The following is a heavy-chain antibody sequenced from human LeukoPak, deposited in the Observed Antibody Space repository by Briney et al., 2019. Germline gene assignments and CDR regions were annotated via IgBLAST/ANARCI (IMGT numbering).Heavy chain of an antibody. J-gene: IGHJ6*03. CDR1: GGSISSHY. CDR3: ARDDFYCSSTSCYYNYMDV. Sequence: SETLSLTCTVSGGSISSHYWSWIRQPPGKGLEWNGYIYYSGSTNYNPSLKSRVTISVDTSKNQFSLKLSSVTAADTAVYYCARDDFYCSSTSCYYNYMDVWGKGTTVTVSS. V-gene: IGHV4-59*11. CDR2: IYYSGST. D-gene: IGHD2-2*01.